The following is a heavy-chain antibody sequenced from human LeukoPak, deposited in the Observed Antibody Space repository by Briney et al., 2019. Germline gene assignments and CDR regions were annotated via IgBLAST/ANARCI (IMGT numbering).Heavy chain of an antibody. V-gene: IGHV3-23*01. CDR1: GFTFSSYA. D-gene: IGHD1-1*01. J-gene: IGHJ4*02. CDR3: AKGDWNDEGGFFDY. Sequence: GGSLRLSCAASGFTFSSYAMSWVRQAPGKGLEWVSAISGGAGSTYYAYSVKGRFTISRDNSKNTLYLQMNSLRAEDTAVYYCAKGDWNDEGGFFDYWGQGTLVTVS. CDR2: ISGGAGST.